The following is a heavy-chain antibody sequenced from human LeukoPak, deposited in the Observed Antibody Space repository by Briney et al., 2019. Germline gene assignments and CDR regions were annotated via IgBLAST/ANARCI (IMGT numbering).Heavy chain of an antibody. CDR2: ISSSSSYI. CDR1: GFTFSSYS. Sequence: PGGSLRLSCAASGFTFSSYSMNWVRQAPGKGLEWVSSISSSSSYIYYADSVKGRFTISRDNAKNSLYLQMNSLRAEDTAVYYCARDTQDWRAAGHRDYWGQGTLVTVSS. CDR3: ARDTQDWRAAGHRDY. J-gene: IGHJ4*02. D-gene: IGHD6-13*01. V-gene: IGHV3-21*01.